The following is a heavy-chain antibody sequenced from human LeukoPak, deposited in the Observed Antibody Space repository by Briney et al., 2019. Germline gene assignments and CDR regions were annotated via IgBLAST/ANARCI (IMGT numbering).Heavy chain of an antibody. D-gene: IGHD6-19*01. CDR2: IWYDGSNK. Sequence: PGGSLRLSCAASGFTFTNYNMNWVRRAPGKGLEWVAVIWYDGSNKYYVNSVKGRFTISRDNSKNTLHLQMNSLRAEDTAVYYCSANFDFWGQGTLVTVSS. CDR1: GFTFTNYN. CDR3: SANFDF. J-gene: IGHJ4*02. V-gene: IGHV3-33*08.